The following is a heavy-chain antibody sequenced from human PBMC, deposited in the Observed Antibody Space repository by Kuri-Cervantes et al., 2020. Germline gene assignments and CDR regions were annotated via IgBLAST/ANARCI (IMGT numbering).Heavy chain of an antibody. V-gene: IGHV4-31*03. Sequence: LSLTCTVSGGSISSGGYYWNWIRQHPGKGLEWIGYMYHTGSTNYNPSLKSRVTISVDTSKNQFSLKLSSVTAADTAVYYCARRGSGWSLVYWGQGTLITVSS. D-gene: IGHD6-19*01. J-gene: IGHJ4*02. CDR1: GGSISSGGYY. CDR3: ARRGSGWSLVY. CDR2: MYHTGST.